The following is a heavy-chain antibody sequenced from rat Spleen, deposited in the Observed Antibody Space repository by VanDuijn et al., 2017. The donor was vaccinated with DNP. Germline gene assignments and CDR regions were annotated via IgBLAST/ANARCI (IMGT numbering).Heavy chain of an antibody. D-gene: IGHD1-7*01. CDR1: GFTFSDYA. J-gene: IGHJ2*01. CDR2: ISYDGSRT. Sequence: EVQLVESGGGLVQPGRSLKLSCAASGFTFSDYAMAWVRQAPKKGLEWVATISYDGSRTYYRDSVKGRFTISRDNAKSTLYLQMDSLRSEDTATYYCASGSYYGSYWGQGVMVTVSS. CDR3: ASGSYYGSY. V-gene: IGHV5-17*01.